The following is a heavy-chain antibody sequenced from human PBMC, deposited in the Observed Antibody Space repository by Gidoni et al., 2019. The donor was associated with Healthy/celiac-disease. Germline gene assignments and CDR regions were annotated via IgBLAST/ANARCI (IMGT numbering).Heavy chain of an antibody. CDR1: GFTFSSYA. CDR3: AKDNDTAVAGTWVY. V-gene: IGHV3-23*01. J-gene: IGHJ4*02. Sequence: EVQLFESGGGLVQPGVSLRLSCAASGFTFSSYAMRWVRQAPGKGLEWVSAISGSGGSTYYADSVKGRFTISRDNSKNTLYLQMNSLRAEDTAVYYCAKDNDTAVAGTWVYWGQGTLVTVSS. CDR2: ISGSGGST. D-gene: IGHD6-19*01.